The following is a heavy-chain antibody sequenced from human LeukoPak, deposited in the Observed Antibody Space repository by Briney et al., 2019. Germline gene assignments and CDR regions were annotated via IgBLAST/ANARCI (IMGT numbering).Heavy chain of an antibody. J-gene: IGHJ4*02. V-gene: IGHV3-23*01. D-gene: IGHD3-22*01. CDR3: ANQPRYYDSCGRLDY. Sequence: PGGSLRLSCAASGFTFSSYAMSWVRQAPGKGLEWVSAISGSGGRTYYADSVKGRFTIYRDNSRNALFLQMNSLRAGDTDVYYCANQPRYYDSCGRLDYWGQGTLVTVSS. CDR2: ISGSGGRT. CDR1: GFTFSSYA.